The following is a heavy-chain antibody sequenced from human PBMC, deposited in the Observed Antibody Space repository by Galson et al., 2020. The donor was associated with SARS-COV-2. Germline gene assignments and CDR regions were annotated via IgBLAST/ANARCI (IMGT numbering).Heavy chain of an antibody. D-gene: IGHD6-13*01. CDR2: ISSSGGHR. CDR3: ARVGSFSTWPTIDY. Sequence: GESLKIYCAASGFTFSSFSFNWVRQAPGKGLEWVSSISSSGGHRYYADSVKGRFTVSRDNTKNSLDLQMNSLRVDDTAVYFCARVGSFSTWPTIDYWGHGTLVTVSS. CDR1: GFTFSSFS. V-gene: IGHV3-21*01. J-gene: IGHJ4*01.